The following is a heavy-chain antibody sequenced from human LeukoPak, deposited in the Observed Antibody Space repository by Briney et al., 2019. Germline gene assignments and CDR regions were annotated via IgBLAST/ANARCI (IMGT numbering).Heavy chain of an antibody. CDR3: ARASRIYGSGSYLDY. V-gene: IGHV4-4*02. CDR1: GAPISSNNW. J-gene: IGHJ4*02. Sequence: SGTLSLTCAVSGAPISSNNWWWSWVRQPPGKGLEWIGEIYHSGSTNYNPSLKSRVTMSVDKSKNQFSLKLSSVTAADTAVYYCARASRIYGSGSYLDYWGQGTLVTVSS. CDR2: IYHSGST. D-gene: IGHD3-10*01.